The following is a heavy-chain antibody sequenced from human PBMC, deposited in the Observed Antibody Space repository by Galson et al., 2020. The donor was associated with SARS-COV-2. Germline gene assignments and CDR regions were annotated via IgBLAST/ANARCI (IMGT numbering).Heavy chain of an antibody. Sequence: SETLSLTCTISGGSNRSRNYFWGWIRQPPGNGQKWIGSIYNTRTTHYSPSLHSRVTILLHTSKNQFSLSLSSVTAADPAMYYCARDANSSGWYNWFDPWGQGTLVTVSS. CDR3: ARDANSSGWYNWFDP. CDR2: IYNTRTT. V-gene: IGHV4-39*07. D-gene: IGHD6-19*01. J-gene: IGHJ5*02. CDR1: GGSNRSRNYF.